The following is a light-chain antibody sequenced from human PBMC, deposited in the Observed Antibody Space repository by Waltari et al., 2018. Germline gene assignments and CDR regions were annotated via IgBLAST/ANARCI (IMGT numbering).Light chain of an antibody. V-gene: IGKV1-5*03. CDR2: KAS. CDR1: QSISNW. Sequence: DIQMTQSPSTLSASVGDRVTITWRASQSISNWLAWYQQKPGKAPKLLIYKASTLESGVPSSFSGSGSGTEFTLTISSLQPDDFATYYCQQYNSYSLLTFGGGTKVEIK. J-gene: IGKJ4*01. CDR3: QQYNSYSLLT.